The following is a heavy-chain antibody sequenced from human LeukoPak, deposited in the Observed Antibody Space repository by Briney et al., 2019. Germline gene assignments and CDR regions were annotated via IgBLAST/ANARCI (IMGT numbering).Heavy chain of an antibody. CDR1: GFAFSSYE. CDR3: VREVRYSGNGVFDD. V-gene: IGHV3-48*03. CDR2: ISPSGRTI. J-gene: IGHJ4*02. D-gene: IGHD5-12*01. Sequence: PGGSLRLSCAASGFAFSSYEMHWVRQAPGKGLEWLSYISPSGRTIYYADSVKGRFTVSRDNAKNSLYLQMNSLTAADTAVYYCVREVRYSGNGVFDDWGQGSLVTVSS.